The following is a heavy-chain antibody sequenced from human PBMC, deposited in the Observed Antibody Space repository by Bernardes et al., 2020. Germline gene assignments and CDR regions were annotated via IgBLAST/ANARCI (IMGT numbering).Heavy chain of an antibody. V-gene: IGHV3-23*01. J-gene: IGHJ4*02. D-gene: IGHD2-15*01. CDR3: AKVARELCSGGTCYLDF. Sequence: GGSLRLSCAVSGLSLSSYAMSWVRQAPGKGLEWVSILSGSGGSTSFGDPVKGRFAISRDNSKNTVYLQMNSLRDEDTAVYYCAKVARELCSGGTCYLDFWGQGTLVTVSS. CDR1: GLSLSSYA. CDR2: LSGSGGST.